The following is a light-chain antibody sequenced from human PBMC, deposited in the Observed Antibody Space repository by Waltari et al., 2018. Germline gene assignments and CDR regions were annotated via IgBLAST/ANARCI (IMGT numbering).Light chain of an antibody. CDR3: QQYGISPWT. CDR2: GTS. CDR1: QRISTTS. Sequence: EVVLTQSPGTLSLSAGERATLSCRASQRISTTSLACYQHKPGQAPTLLVYGTSSRATGIPDRFSGSGSATHFTLTISRLEPEDFAVYYCQQYGISPWTFGQGTKVEVK. V-gene: IGKV3-20*01. J-gene: IGKJ1*01.